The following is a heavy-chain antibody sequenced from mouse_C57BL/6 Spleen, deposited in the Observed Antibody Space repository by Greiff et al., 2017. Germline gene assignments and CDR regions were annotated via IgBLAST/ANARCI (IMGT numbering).Heavy chain of an antibody. CDR1: GFSLTSYG. J-gene: IGHJ1*03. Sequence: VMLVESGPGLVPPSQSLSITCTVSGFSLTSYGVHWVRQSPGKGLEWLGVLWSGGSTDYNAAFMSRLSITKDNSKSQVVVKMNRRQADDTARYDCAKMAWYYGDCEVWGTGTTVTVAS. D-gene: IGHD1-1*02. CDR2: LWSGGST. CDR3: AKMAWYYGDCEV. V-gene: IGHV2-5*01.